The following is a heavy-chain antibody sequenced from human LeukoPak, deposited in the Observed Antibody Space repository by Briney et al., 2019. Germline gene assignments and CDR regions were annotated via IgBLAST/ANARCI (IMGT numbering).Heavy chain of an antibody. D-gene: IGHD1-1*01. CDR2: IIPILGIA. CDR3: ARDKTEDGVSTGTLGY. Sequence: ASVKVSCKASGGTFSSYTISWVRQAPGQGLEWMGRIIPILGIANYAQKFQGRVTITADKSMSTAYMELSSLRSEDTAVYYCARDKTEDGVSTGTLGYWGQGTLVAVSS. V-gene: IGHV1-69*04. CDR1: GGTFSSYT. J-gene: IGHJ4*02.